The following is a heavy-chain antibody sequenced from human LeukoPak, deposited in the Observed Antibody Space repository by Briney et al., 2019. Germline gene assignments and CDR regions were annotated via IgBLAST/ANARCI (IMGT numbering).Heavy chain of an antibody. CDR2: ISGSGDIT. J-gene: IGHJ4*02. CDR1: GFTFSSYA. CDR3: AKGSYYDSSGSFYFDY. D-gene: IGHD3-22*01. V-gene: IGHV3-23*01. Sequence: GGSLRLSCAASGFTFSSYAMSWVRQAPGEGLEWVSGISGSGDITYYADSVKGRFTISRDNSKNTLYVQVNSLGTEDTAAYYCAKGSYYDSSGSFYFDYWGQGTLVTVSS.